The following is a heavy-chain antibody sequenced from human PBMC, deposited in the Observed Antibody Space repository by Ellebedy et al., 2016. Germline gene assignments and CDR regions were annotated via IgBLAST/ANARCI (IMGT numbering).Heavy chain of an antibody. D-gene: IGHD3-22*01. Sequence: GESLKISCAASGFTVSSNYMSWVRQAPGKGLEWVSVIYSGGSTYYADSVKGRFTISRDNAKNSLYLQMNSLRAEDTALYYCAKVHSPYYYDSSGYYYFDYWGQGTLVTVSS. CDR2: IYSGGST. CDR1: GFTVSSNY. V-gene: IGHV3-53*05. CDR3: AKVHSPYYYDSSGYYYFDY. J-gene: IGHJ4*02.